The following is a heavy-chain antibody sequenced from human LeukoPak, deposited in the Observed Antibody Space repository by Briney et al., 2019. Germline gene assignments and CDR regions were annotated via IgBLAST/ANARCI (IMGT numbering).Heavy chain of an antibody. D-gene: IGHD3-10*01. Sequence: SETLSLTCAVCGGSFSGYYWSWIRHPPGKGLEWLGEINHSGSTNYNPSLKSRVTISVDTSKNQFSLKLSSVTAADTAVYYCARSSRIWLAGYYFDYWGQGTLVTVSS. V-gene: IGHV4-34*01. CDR3: ARSSRIWLAGYYFDY. CDR2: INHSGST. J-gene: IGHJ4*02. CDR1: GGSFSGYY.